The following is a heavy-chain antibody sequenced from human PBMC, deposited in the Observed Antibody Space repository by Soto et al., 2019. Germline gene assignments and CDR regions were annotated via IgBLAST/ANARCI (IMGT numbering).Heavy chain of an antibody. CDR2: IKQDGSEK. D-gene: IGHD6-13*01. Sequence: GGSLRLSCAASGFTFSSYWMSWVRQAPGKGLEWVANIKQDGSEKYYVDSVKGRFTISRANAKNSLYLQMNSLRAEDTAVYYCARDSAADYYYYMDVWGKGTTVTVSS. CDR1: GFTFSSYW. CDR3: ARDSAADYYYYMDV. V-gene: IGHV3-7*01. J-gene: IGHJ6*03.